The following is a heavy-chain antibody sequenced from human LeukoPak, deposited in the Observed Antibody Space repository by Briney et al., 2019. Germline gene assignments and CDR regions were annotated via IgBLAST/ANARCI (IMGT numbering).Heavy chain of an antibody. Sequence: SETLSLTCAVYGGSFSGYYWSWIRQPPGKGLEWIGEINHSGSTNYNPSLKSRVTISVDTSKNQFSLKLSSVTAADTAVYYCASPPNSPRSSVRGVIRPPVEYFQHWGQGTLITVSS. V-gene: IGHV4-34*01. J-gene: IGHJ1*01. CDR2: INHSGST. CDR3: ASPPNSPRSSVRGVIRPPVEYFQH. CDR1: GGSFSGYY. D-gene: IGHD3-10*01.